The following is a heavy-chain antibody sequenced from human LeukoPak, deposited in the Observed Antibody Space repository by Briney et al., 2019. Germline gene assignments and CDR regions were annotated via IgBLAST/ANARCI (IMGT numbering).Heavy chain of an antibody. CDR1: GFTFSSYA. Sequence: GRSLRLSCAASGFTFSSYAMHWVRQAPGKGLEWVAVISYDGSNKYYADSVKGRFTISRDNAKVSLYLQVNSLRAEDTAMYYCARDYSSSSLRVMDYYYMDVWGKGTTVTVSS. V-gene: IGHV3-30-3*01. D-gene: IGHD6-6*01. J-gene: IGHJ6*03. CDR3: ARDYSSSSLRVMDYYYMDV. CDR2: ISYDGSNK.